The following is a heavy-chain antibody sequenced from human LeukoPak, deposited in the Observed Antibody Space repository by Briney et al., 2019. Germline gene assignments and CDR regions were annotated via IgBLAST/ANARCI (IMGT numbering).Heavy chain of an antibody. CDR2: IYYSGRT. Sequence: KPSETLSLTCTVSGGSISIISHYWGWIRQPPGKGLEWIGSIYYSGRTYYNPSLKSRVTISVDTSKNQFSLKLSSVTAADTAVYYCARHVRYSSGPYYFDFWGQGILVTVPS. D-gene: IGHD6-19*01. CDR3: ARHVRYSSGPYYFDF. CDR1: GGSISIISHY. J-gene: IGHJ4*02. V-gene: IGHV4-39*01.